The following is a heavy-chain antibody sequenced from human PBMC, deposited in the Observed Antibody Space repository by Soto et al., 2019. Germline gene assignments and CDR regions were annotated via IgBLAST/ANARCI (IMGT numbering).Heavy chain of an antibody. D-gene: IGHD3-22*01. Sequence: SENLSISCAVYGGCCSGYYWSWIGQPPGKGLEWIGEINLSGSTNYNPSLKSRVTISVDTCKNKFSVKLSTGTAGDTAVYYCARENYYDSSGYALLDYWGQGTLVTVSS. V-gene: IGHV4-34*01. CDR1: GGCCSGYY. J-gene: IGHJ4*02. CDR3: ARENYYDSSGYALLDY. CDR2: INLSGST.